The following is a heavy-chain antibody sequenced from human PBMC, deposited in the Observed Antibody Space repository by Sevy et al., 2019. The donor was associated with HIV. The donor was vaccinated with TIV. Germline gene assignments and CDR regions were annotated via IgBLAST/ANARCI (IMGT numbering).Heavy chain of an antibody. D-gene: IGHD2-2*01. CDR1: GFTFSDYY. CDR2: ISGRSSYI. Sequence: GGSLRLSCAASGFTFSDYYMNWVRQAPGKGLEWVSSISGRSSYIHYADSVRGRFTISRDNAKNSLYLQMNSLRADDTAVYFCATDGGCSSTSCLLFFDSWGQGALVTVSS. V-gene: IGHV3-21*06. CDR3: ATDGGCSSTSCLLFFDS. J-gene: IGHJ4*02.